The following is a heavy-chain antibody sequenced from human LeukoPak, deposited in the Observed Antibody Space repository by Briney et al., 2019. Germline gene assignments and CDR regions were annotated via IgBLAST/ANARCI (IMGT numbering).Heavy chain of an antibody. D-gene: IGHD3-3*01. CDR3: ARVRGRGFWSGPNPRVDYFDY. CDR2: MRRDGNEI. V-gene: IGHV3-7*03. CDR1: GFTFSTYW. J-gene: IGHJ4*02. Sequence: GGSLRLSCSASGFTFSTYWMSWVRQAPGKGLEWVANMRRDGNEIYYLDSVRGRFTISRDNAKNSLYLQMNSLRAEDTAVYYCARVRGRGFWSGPNPRVDYFDYWGQGTLVTVSS.